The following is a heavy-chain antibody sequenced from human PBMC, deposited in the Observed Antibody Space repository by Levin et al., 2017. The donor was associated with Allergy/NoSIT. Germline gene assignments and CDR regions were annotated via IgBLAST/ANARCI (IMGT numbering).Heavy chain of an antibody. D-gene: IGHD3-22*01. J-gene: IGHJ5*02. V-gene: IGHV3-74*01. CDR1: GFTFSSYW. CDR3: ARVLKVDYDSSGYHSLAS. CDR2: INSDGSST. Sequence: GGSLRLSCAASGFTFSSYWMHWVRQAPGKGLVWVSRINSDGSSTSYADSVKGRFTISRDNAKNTLYLQMNSLRAEDTAVYYCARVLKVDYDSSGYHSLASWGQGTLVTVSS.